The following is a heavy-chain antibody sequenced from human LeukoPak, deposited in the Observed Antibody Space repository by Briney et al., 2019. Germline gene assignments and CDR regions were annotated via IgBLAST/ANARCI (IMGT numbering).Heavy chain of an antibody. CDR1: GGSFSGYY. V-gene: IGHV4-34*01. CDR2: INHSGST. Sequence: SETLSLTCAVYGGSFSGYYWSWIRQPPGKGLEWTGEINHSGSTNYNPSLKSRVTISVDTSKNQFSLKLSSVTAADTAVYYCARGLFGYSSSWGQGTLVTVSS. D-gene: IGHD6-6*01. J-gene: IGHJ4*02. CDR3: ARGLFGYSSS.